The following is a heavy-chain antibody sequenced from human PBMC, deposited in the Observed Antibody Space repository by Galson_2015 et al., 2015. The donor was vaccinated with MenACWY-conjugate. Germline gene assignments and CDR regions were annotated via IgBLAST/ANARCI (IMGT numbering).Heavy chain of an antibody. Sequence: CAISGDSVSSNNAAWNWIRQSPSRGLEWLGRTYFKSKWNNDYAASVKGRLTINPDTSKNLISLQLNSVTPEDTAVYYCAREVMFSRNFYAIDYWGQGTRVTVSS. CDR3: AREVMFSRNFYAIDY. V-gene: IGHV6-1*01. J-gene: IGHJ4*02. CDR1: GDSVSSNNAA. CDR2: TYFKSKWNN. D-gene: IGHD3-10*02.